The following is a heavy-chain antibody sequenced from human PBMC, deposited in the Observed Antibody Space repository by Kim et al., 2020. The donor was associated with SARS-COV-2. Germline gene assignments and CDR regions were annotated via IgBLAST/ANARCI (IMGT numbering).Heavy chain of an antibody. CDR2: IRVSAFGASS. D-gene: IGHD2-21*01. CDR1: GFTFGDFT. CDR3: ARERPLVRGVVI. V-gene: IGHV3-49*03. J-gene: IGHJ3*02. Sequence: GGSLRLSCRASGFTFGDFTMSWFRRAPGRGLEWVGFIRVSAFGASSEYAATVRVRFTSSSDNSTRIVHMHTLSVKNEDTSECYSARERPLVRGVVIWG.